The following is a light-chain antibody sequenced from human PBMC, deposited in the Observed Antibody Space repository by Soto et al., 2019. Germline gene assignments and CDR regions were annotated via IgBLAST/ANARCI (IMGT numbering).Light chain of an antibody. J-gene: IGKJ4*01. V-gene: IGKV3D-20*02. CDR1: QSVSNNY. Sequence: EIVMTQSPATLSVSPGEYVTLSCRASQSVSNNYLAWYQQKPGQAPRLLIYGASNRATGIPDRFSGSGSGTDFTLTINSLEPEDFAVYYCQQRSNGITFGGGTKVDI. CDR3: QQRSNGIT. CDR2: GAS.